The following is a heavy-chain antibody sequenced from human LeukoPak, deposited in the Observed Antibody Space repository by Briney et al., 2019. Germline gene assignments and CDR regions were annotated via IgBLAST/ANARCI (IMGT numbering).Heavy chain of an antibody. CDR1: GFTFSTHG. D-gene: IGHD4-11*01. V-gene: IGHV3-30*02. CDR3: AKDPTPSHSTVTPGY. J-gene: IGHJ4*02. Sequence: PGGSLRLSCVASGFTFSTHGMHWVRQAPGKGLEWVAFIQYDESKIDYADSVKGRFTISRDNSKNTLYLQMNSLRAEDTAVYYCAKDPTPSHSTVTPGYWGQGTLVTVSS. CDR2: IQYDESKI.